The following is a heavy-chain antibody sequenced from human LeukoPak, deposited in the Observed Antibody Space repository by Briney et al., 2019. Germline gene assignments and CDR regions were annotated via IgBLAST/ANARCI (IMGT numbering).Heavy chain of an antibody. V-gene: IGHV1-69*13. Sequence: ASVKVSCKASGGTFSSYAISWVRQAPGQGLEWMGGIIPIFGTANYAQKFQGSVTITADESTSTAYMELSSLRSEDTAVYYCARGTHYYDSSRPFDYWGQGTLVTVSS. CDR2: IIPIFGTA. CDR1: GGTFSSYA. D-gene: IGHD3-22*01. CDR3: ARGTHYYDSSRPFDY. J-gene: IGHJ4*02.